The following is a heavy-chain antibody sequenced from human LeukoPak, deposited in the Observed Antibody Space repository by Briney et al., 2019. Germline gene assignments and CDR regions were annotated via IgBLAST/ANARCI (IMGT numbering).Heavy chain of an antibody. D-gene: IGHD1-7*01. Sequence: PSETLSLTCTVSGGSIRTTSSYWGWIRQPPGKGLEWIGYVYYIGSTNYNPSLKSRVTISVDTSKNQFSLRLSSVTAADTAVYYCARQDLDNRNYKGFDYWGQGILVTVSS. CDR2: VYYIGST. J-gene: IGHJ4*02. V-gene: IGHV4-61*05. CDR1: GGSIRTTSSY. CDR3: ARQDLDNRNYKGFDY.